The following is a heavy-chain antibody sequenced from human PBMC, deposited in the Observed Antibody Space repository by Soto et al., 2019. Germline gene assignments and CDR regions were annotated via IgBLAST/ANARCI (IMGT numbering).Heavy chain of an antibody. V-gene: IGHV4-39*01. CDR1: GDSISNRGNY. Sequence: PSETLSLTCSVSGDSISNRGNYWGWIRRPPGKGLEGIGSMEYSGDTSYNPSLRSRVTISADTSKNLFSLRLSSVSVEDTAVYYCARRPPLYASECARFDIWGQGALVTVSS. J-gene: IGHJ4*02. CDR3: ARRPPLYASECARFDI. CDR2: MEYSGDT. D-gene: IGHD3-9*01.